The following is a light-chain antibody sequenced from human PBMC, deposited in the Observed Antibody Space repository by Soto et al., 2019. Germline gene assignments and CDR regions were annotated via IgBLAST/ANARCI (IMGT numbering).Light chain of an antibody. J-gene: IGKJ1*01. CDR2: GAS. CDR3: QQYNNWPWT. CDR1: QSISSS. Sequence: EIVMTQSPATLSVSPGERAALSCRASQSISSSLAWYQQKPGQAPRLLIHGASTRATSNPGRFSGSGSGADFTLTISSLQSEDFAVYYCQQYNNWPWTFGQGTKV. V-gene: IGKV3-15*01.